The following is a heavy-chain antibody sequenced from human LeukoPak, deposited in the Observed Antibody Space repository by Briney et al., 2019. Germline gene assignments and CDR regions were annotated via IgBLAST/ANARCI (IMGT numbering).Heavy chain of an antibody. CDR2: IKEDGSEK. Sequence: GGSLRLSCAASGLTFRNYWMSWVRQAPGKGLEWVANIKEDGSEKYYVDSVKGRFTISRDNAKNPLYLQMNSLRAEDTAVYYCARLNWKPPYYYYGMDVWGQGTTVTVSS. CDR1: GLTFRNYW. D-gene: IGHD1-20*01. V-gene: IGHV3-7*05. J-gene: IGHJ6*02. CDR3: ARLNWKPPYYYYGMDV.